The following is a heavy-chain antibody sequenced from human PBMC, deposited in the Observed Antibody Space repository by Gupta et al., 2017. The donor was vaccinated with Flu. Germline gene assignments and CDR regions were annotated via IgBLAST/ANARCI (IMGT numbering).Heavy chain of an antibody. CDR3: EKIRVTTTRTKGHFDD. Sequence: LTLSSYAMSWVRQAPGKGLEWVSSSSGSGGSTYYADSVKGRFTISRDNSKNTLYGQMNSLRAEDTAVYYCEKIRVTTTRTKGHFDDWGQGTLVTVSS. CDR1: LTLSSYA. V-gene: IGHV3-23*01. D-gene: IGHD4-17*01. J-gene: IGHJ4*02. CDR2: SSGSGGST.